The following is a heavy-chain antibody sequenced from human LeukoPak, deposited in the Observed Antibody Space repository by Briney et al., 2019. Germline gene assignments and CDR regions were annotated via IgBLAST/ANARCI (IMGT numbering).Heavy chain of an antibody. Sequence: PGGSLRLSCAASGFTFSSYSMNWVRQAPGKGLEWVSYISSSSTIYYADSVKGRFTISRDNAKNSLYPQMNSLKAEDTAVYYCARDVVTEVVTLTTTDSWGQGTLVTVSS. V-gene: IGHV3-48*04. J-gene: IGHJ4*02. CDR2: ISSSSTI. CDR3: ARDVVTEVVTLTTTDS. D-gene: IGHD2-21*02. CDR1: GFTFSSYS.